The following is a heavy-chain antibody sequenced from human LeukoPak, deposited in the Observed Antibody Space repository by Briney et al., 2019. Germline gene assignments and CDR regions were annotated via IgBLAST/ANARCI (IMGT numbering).Heavy chain of an antibody. D-gene: IGHD6-13*01. J-gene: IGHJ6*02. V-gene: IGHV4-34*01. CDR3: ASRPGIAAAGHPGINGMDV. Sequence: SETLSLTCAVYGGSFSGYYWSWIRQPPGKGLEWIGEINHSGSTNYNPSLKSRVTISVDTSKNQFSLKLSSVTAADTAVYYCASRPGIAAAGHPGINGMDVWGQGTTVTVSS. CDR2: INHSGST. CDR1: GGSFSGYY.